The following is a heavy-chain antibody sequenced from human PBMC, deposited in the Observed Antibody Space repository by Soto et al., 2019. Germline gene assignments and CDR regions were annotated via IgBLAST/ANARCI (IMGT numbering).Heavy chain of an antibody. CDR3: ARVYLPGYKMDV. J-gene: IGHJ6*03. CDR2: SRNKANSYTT. V-gene: IGHV3-72*01. D-gene: IGHD3-16*02. CDR1: GFTFSDHY. Sequence: GGSLRLSCAASGFTFSDHYMDWVRQAPGEGLEWVGRSRNKANSYTTEYAASVEGRFIISRDDSKNSLYLQMNSLITEDTAVYYCARVYLPGYKMDVWGKGTTVTVSS.